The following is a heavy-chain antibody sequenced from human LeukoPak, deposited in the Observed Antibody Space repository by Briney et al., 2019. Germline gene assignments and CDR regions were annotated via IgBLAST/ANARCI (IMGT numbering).Heavy chain of an antibody. D-gene: IGHD2-21*01. CDR2: IRSRDGTV. J-gene: IGHJ3*02. Sequence: GGSLRLSCVASGFTFSYYSMNWARQAPGKGLEWISYIRSRDGTVSYADSVKGRFTISTDTAKSSLFLQMNGLSADDTAVYYCARVVYCGDDNCQIFAFDIWGQGTRVTVSS. CDR3: ARVVYCGDDNCQIFAFDI. CDR1: GFTFSYYS. V-gene: IGHV3-48*01.